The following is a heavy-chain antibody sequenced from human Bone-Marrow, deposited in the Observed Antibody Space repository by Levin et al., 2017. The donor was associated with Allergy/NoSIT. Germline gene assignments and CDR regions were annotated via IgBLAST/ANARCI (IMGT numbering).Heavy chain of an antibody. V-gene: IGHV3-23*01. D-gene: IGHD5-24*01. Sequence: PGGSLRLSCIASKFTLTNYAMSWVRQAPGKGPEWVSSISDGGVRSYYADSVKGRFTISRDNSKNTLYLQMNSLRAEDTAVYYCAIRTRGDGYNYVGAFHIWGQGTMVTVSS. CDR1: KFTLTNYA. CDR2: ISDGGVRS. J-gene: IGHJ3*02. CDR3: AIRTRGDGYNYVGAFHI.